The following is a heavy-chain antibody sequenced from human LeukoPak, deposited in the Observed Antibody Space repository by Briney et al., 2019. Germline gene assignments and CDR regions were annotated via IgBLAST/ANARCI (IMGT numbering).Heavy chain of an antibody. D-gene: IGHD2-2*01. Sequence: QPGGSLRLSCAASGFTFSNYGMHWVRQPPGKGLEWVAVISYDGSNKYYADSVKGRFTISRDNSKNTLYLQMNSLRAKDTAVYYCASLLRQLPSRGGNYFDYWGQGTLVTVSS. J-gene: IGHJ4*02. CDR3: ASLLRQLPSRGGNYFDY. V-gene: IGHV3-30*19. CDR2: ISYDGSNK. CDR1: GFTFSNYG.